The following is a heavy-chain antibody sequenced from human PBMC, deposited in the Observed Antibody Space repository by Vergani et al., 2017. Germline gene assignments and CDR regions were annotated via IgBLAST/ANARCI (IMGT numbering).Heavy chain of an antibody. Sequence: VQLVESGGGVVQPGRSLRLSCAASGFTFDDYAMHWVRQAPGKGLEWVSGISWISGSIGYADSVKGRFTISRDHAKNSLYLQMNSLRAEDTAVYYCAKYNSPRYCSGGSCSGFDYGGQGTLVTVSS. V-gene: IGHV3-9*01. CDR1: GFTFDDYA. CDR2: ISWISGSI. D-gene: IGHD2-15*01. CDR3: AKYNSPRYCSGGSCSGFDY. J-gene: IGHJ4*02.